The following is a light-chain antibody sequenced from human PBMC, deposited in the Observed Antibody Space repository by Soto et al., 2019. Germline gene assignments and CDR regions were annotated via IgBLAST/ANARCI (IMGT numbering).Light chain of an antibody. Sequence: DIQMTQSPSTLSGSVGDRVTITCRASQTISSWLAWYQQKPGKAPKLLTYKASTLKSGVPSRFSGSGSATEFTLTISSLQPDDFATYYCQHYNSYSEAFGQGTKVDIK. CDR2: KAS. CDR1: QTISSW. J-gene: IGKJ1*01. CDR3: QHYNSYSEA. V-gene: IGKV1-5*03.